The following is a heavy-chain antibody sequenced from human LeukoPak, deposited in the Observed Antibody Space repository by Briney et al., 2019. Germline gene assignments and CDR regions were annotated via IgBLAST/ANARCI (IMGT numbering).Heavy chain of an antibody. D-gene: IGHD1-26*01. CDR3: AKLGLYSGTSY. CDR1: GFTFNTYA. Sequence: GGSLRLSCAASGFTFNTYAMSWVRQAPGKGLEWVSTISGSIDNTYYADSVKGRFTISRDNSKTTLYLQMNSLRAEDAAVYYCAKLGLYSGTSYWGQGTLVTVSS. V-gene: IGHV3-23*01. J-gene: IGHJ4*02. CDR2: ISGSIDNT.